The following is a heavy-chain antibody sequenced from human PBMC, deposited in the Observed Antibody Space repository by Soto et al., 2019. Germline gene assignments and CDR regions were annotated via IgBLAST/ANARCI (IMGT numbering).Heavy chain of an antibody. Sequence: QVQLVQSGAEVKKPGSSVKVSCKASGGTFSSYAISWVRQATGQGLEWMGGIIPIFGTANYAQKFQGRITIPAYESTSRGYIELSSLRSEATAVYYCARTVAVPAAVGGPYYYYVMDVWGQGATVTVSS. CDR2: IIPIFGTA. CDR1: GGTFSSYA. J-gene: IGHJ6*02. D-gene: IGHD2-2*01. V-gene: IGHV1-69*01. CDR3: ARTVAVPAAVGGPYYYYVMDV.